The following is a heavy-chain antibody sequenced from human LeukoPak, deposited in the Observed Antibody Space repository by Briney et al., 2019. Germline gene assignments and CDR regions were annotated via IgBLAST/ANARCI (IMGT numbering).Heavy chain of an antibody. CDR1: GYTFTSYG. J-gene: IGHJ4*02. D-gene: IGHD2-2*01. CDR2: ISAYNGNT. CDR3: ARDRYEYQPLEGFDY. V-gene: IGHV1-18*01. Sequence: GASVKVSCKASGYTFTSYGISWVRQAPGQGLEWMGWISAYNGNTNYAQKLQGRVTMTTDTSISTAYMELSRLRSDDTAVYYCARDRYEYQPLEGFDYWGQGTLVTVSS.